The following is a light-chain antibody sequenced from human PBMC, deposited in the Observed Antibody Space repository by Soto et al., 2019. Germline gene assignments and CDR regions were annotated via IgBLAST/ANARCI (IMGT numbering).Light chain of an antibody. Sequence: EIVLTQSPATLSLSPGERATLSCRASQTINNYLAWYQQKPGQAPRLLVSDASYRAIGIPARFSGSGSGTDFTLTISSLEPEDFAVYYCQQRSDWPPRLTFGGGTKVEIK. V-gene: IGKV3-11*01. CDR2: DAS. CDR3: QQRSDWPPRLT. J-gene: IGKJ4*01. CDR1: QTINNY.